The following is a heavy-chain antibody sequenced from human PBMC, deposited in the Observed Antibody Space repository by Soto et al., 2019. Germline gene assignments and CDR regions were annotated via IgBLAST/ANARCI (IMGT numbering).Heavy chain of an antibody. V-gene: IGHV4-30-4*01. D-gene: IGHD4-17*01. CDR3: ARDDSKDYGGYAGPAFDI. Sequence: QVQLQESGPGLVKPSQTLSLTCTVSGGSISSGDFYWSWIRQPPGQGLEWIGHYHNSRSAYYSPSLRSRITISADTSKNQFSLKVNSVTAADTAVYYCARDDSKDYGGYAGPAFDIWGQGTMVTVSS. J-gene: IGHJ3*02. CDR1: GGSISSGDFY. CDR2: YHNSRSA.